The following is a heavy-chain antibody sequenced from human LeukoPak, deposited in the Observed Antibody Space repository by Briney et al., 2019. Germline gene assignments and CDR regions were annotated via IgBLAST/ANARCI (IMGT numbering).Heavy chain of an antibody. CDR3: ARRRGPFYSGSGSSYYYMDV. Sequence: PSETLSLTCTVSGGSISSYYWSWIRQPAGKGLEWIGRIYTSGSTNYNPSLKSRVTMSVDTSKNQFSLKLSSVTAADTAVYYCARRRGPFYSGSGSSYYYMDVWGKGTTVTVSS. D-gene: IGHD3-10*01. CDR2: IYTSGST. J-gene: IGHJ6*03. CDR1: GGSISSYY. V-gene: IGHV4-4*07.